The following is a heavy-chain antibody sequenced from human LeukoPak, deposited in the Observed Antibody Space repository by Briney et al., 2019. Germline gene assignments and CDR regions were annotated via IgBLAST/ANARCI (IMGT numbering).Heavy chain of an antibody. CDR1: GGSISSGGYY. CDR3: ARHVSAYSSAFDP. D-gene: IGHD6-25*01. J-gene: IGHJ5*02. V-gene: IGHV4-61*08. Sequence: SQTLSLTCTVSGGSISSGGYYWSWIRQPPGKGLEWIGYIYYSGSTNYNPSLKSRVTISVDTSKNQFSLKLSSVTAADTAVYYCARHVSAYSSAFDPWGQGTLVTVSS. CDR2: IYYSGST.